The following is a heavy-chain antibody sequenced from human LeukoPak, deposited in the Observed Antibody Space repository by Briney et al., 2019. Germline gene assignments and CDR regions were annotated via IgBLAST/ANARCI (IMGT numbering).Heavy chain of an antibody. V-gene: IGHV3-7*01. D-gene: IGHD6-13*01. CDR1: GFTFDDYA. CDR3: ARDWYGSFDL. CDR2: IKQDGSEK. Sequence: GGSLRLSCAASGFTFDDYAMSWVRQAPGEGLEWVANIKQDGSEKYYVDSVKGRFTISRDNAKNSLYLQMNSLRAEDTAVYYCARDWYGSFDLWGQGTLATVSS. J-gene: IGHJ4*02.